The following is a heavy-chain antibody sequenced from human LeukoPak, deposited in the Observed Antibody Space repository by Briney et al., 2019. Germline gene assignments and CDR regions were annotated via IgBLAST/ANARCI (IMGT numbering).Heavy chain of an antibody. J-gene: IGHJ4*02. CDR3: ARRDSPDSGSFNY. CDR1: GFTFSRFP. D-gene: IGHD3-10*01. CDR2: ISDDETNK. V-gene: IGHV3-30-3*01. Sequence: GRSLRLSCAASGFTFSRFPMHWVRQAPGKGLEWVAVISDDETNKFYAGSVKGRFTISRDNSKNTLYLQMNSLRTEDTAVYYCARRDSPDSGSFNYWGQGTLVTVSS.